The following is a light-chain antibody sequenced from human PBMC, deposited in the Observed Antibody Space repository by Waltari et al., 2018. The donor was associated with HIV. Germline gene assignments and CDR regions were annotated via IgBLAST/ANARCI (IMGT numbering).Light chain of an antibody. CDR3: SSYSTGDTLVL. V-gene: IGLV2-14*01. Sequence: QSALTQPASVSGSPGQSNTISCSGASTDIGASDYVSWYRQLPDRAPRLILYGVKRRPSGVSTRFSGSKSGNTASLTSSGLQVEDEAVYFCSSYSTGDTLVLFGGGTRLTVL. J-gene: IGLJ2*01. CDR2: GVK. CDR1: STDIGASDY.